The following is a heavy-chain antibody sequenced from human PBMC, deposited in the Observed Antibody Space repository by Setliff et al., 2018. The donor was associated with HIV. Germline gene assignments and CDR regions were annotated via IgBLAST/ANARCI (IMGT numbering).Heavy chain of an antibody. CDR3: ATGSAGGNYYFDY. CDR2: INPILGIA. Sequence: GASVKVSCKASRYAFTGYYMHWVRQAPGQGLEWMGWINPILGIANYAQKFQGRVTITADKSTSTAYMELSSLRSEDTAIYYCATGSAGGNYYFDYWGLGTLVTVSS. J-gene: IGHJ4*02. D-gene: IGHD3-10*01. CDR1: RYAFTGYY. V-gene: IGHV1-69*10.